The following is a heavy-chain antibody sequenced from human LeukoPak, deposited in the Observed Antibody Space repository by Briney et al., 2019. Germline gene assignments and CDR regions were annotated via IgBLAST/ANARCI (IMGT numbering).Heavy chain of an antibody. CDR1: GFTFSSYE. V-gene: IGHV3-48*03. D-gene: IGHD6-13*01. Sequence: QPGGSLRLSCAASGFTFSSYEITWVRQAPGKGLEWISYISSSSTTIHYADSVKGRFTISRDNAENSLYLQMNSLRAEDTAVYYCAREDASSWDYWGQGILVTVSS. CDR3: AREDASSWDY. CDR2: ISSSSTTI. J-gene: IGHJ4*02.